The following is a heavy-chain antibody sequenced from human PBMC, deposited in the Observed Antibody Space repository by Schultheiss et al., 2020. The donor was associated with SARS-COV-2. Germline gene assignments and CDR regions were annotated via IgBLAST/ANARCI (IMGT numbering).Heavy chain of an antibody. J-gene: IGHJ4*02. V-gene: IGHV3-33*01. Sequence: SLKISCAASGFTFSSYGMHWVRQAPGKGLEWVAVIWYDGSNKYYADSVKGRFTISRDNSKNTLYLQMNSLRAEDTAVYYCASSTVRARVDYWGQGTLVTVSS. CDR3: ASSTVRARVDY. CDR2: IWYDGSNK. D-gene: IGHD4-11*01. CDR1: GFTFSSYG.